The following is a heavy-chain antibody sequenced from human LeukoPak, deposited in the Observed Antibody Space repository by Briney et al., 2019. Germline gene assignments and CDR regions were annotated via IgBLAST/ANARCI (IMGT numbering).Heavy chain of an antibody. CDR2: ISYDGSHK. D-gene: IGHD4-17*01. J-gene: IGHJ5*02. V-gene: IGHV3-30*18. CDR3: AKGARGDTVTSIVGLNWFDP. Sequence: PGGSLRLSCAASGFTFSNFAMNWVRQAPGKGLEWVAVISYDGSHKYYADSVKGRFSISRDNSKNTLYVQMNSLRADDTAVYYCAKGARGDTVTSIVGLNWFDPWGQGTLVTVSS. CDR1: GFTFSNFA.